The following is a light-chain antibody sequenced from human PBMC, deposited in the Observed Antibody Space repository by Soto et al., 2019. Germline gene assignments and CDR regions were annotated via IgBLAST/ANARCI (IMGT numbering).Light chain of an antibody. CDR3: CSYTATTTYV. CDR1: GNDVGGYTF. V-gene: IGLV2-14*03. Sequence: QSVLTQPASVSGAPGQSIPISCTGTGNDVGGYTFVSWYQQHPDKVPKLVIFDVNRRPSGVSDRFPGSKSVNAASLTISGLQAEDEADYYCCSYTATTTYVFGTGTKVTVL. J-gene: IGLJ1*01. CDR2: DVN.